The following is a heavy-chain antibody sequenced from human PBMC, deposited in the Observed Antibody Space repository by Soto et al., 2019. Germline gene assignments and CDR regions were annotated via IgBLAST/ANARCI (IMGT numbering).Heavy chain of an antibody. CDR3: AKDTYSSSWYF. CDR1: GFPFSSYA. Sequence: GGSLRLSCAPTGFPFSSYAIMGIRQAAVKGLECVSSISNRGSDTYYVDSVKGRFTISRDNSKNPLYLQMNSLRAADTAVYYCAKDTYSSSWYFWGQGTLVTVSS. CDR2: ISNRGSDT. D-gene: IGHD6-13*01. J-gene: IGHJ4*02. V-gene: IGHV3-23*01.